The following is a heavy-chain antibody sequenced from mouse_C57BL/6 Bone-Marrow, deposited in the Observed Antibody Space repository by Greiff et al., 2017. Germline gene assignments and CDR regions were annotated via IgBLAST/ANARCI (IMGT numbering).Heavy chain of an antibody. J-gene: IGHJ4*01. Sequence: VQLQQSGPELVKPGASVTISCKASGYAFSSSWMNWVKQRPGKGLEWIGRIYPGDGDTNYNGKFKGKATLTADKSSSTAYMQLSSLTSEDSAVYFCARIGNYHYYAMDYWGQGTSVTVSS. CDR2: IYPGDGDT. D-gene: IGHD2-1*01. V-gene: IGHV1-82*01. CDR1: GYAFSSSW. CDR3: ARIGNYHYYAMDY.